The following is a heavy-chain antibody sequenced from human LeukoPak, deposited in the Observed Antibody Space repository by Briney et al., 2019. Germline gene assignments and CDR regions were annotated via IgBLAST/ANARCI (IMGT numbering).Heavy chain of an antibody. CDR2: IYYSGST. CDR3: ARDQRGAAAGDEFLYYYYYYMDV. J-gene: IGHJ6*03. CDR1: GGSISSSSYY. D-gene: IGHD6-13*01. Sequence: SETLSLTCTVSGGSISSSSYYWGWIRQPPGKGLEWIGSIYYSGSTYYNPSLKSRVTISVDTSKNQFSLKLSSVTAADTAVYYCARDQRGAAAGDEFLYYYYYYMDVWGKGTTVTVSS. V-gene: IGHV4-39*07.